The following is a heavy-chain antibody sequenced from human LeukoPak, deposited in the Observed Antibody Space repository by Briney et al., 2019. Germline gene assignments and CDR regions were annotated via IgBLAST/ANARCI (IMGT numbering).Heavy chain of an antibody. D-gene: IGHD2-2*01. V-gene: IGHV3-23*01. J-gene: IGHJ6*04. CDR3: AKQEEYQPFPGDV. Sequence: GGSLRLSCAASGFTFSNYSMNWVRQAPGKGLEWVSAISGSGGSTYYADSVKGRFTISRDNSKNTLYLQMNSLRAEDTAVYYCAKQEEYQPFPGDVWGKGTTVTVSS. CDR1: GFTFSNYS. CDR2: ISGSGGST.